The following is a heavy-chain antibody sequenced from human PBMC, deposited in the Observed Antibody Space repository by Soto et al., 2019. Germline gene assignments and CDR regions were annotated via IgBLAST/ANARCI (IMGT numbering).Heavy chain of an antibody. CDR1: GGTFSSYA. CDR3: ARDLGGRVDIVATNAFDI. D-gene: IGHD5-12*01. Sequence: ASVKVSCKASGGTFSSYAISWVRQAPGQGLEWMGGIIPIFGTANYAQKFQGRVTITADESTSTAYMELSSLRSEDTAVYYCARDLGGRVDIVATNAFDIWGQGTMVTVAS. CDR2: IIPIFGTA. V-gene: IGHV1-69*13. J-gene: IGHJ3*02.